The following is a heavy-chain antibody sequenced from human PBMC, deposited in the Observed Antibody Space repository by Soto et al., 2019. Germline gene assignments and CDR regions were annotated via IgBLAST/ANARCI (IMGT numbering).Heavy chain of an antibody. J-gene: IGHJ4*02. Sequence: QVQLVQSGAEVKKPGASVKVSCKASGYTFTSYYMHWVRQAPGQGLEWMGIINPSGGSTSYAQKFQVRVTMTRDTSTSTVYMELSSLRSEDTAVYYCARKEGGYGSGSYLVYWGQGTLVTVSS. D-gene: IGHD3-10*01. CDR3: ARKEGGYGSGSYLVY. V-gene: IGHV1-46*01. CDR2: INPSGGST. CDR1: GYTFTSYY.